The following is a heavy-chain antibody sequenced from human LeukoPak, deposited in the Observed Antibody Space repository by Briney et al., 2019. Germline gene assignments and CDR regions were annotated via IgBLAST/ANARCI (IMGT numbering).Heavy chain of an antibody. J-gene: IGHJ4*02. CDR3: ARAPVWAPH. Sequence: GGSLRLSCAASGFTFSNYAVSWVRQAPGKGLEWVSAITGGGGSTYHADSVQGRFTISRDNSKYTLYLQMNSPRAEDTAVYYCARAPVWAPHWGRGTLVTVSS. D-gene: IGHD7-27*01. CDR1: GFTFSNYA. CDR2: ITGGGGST. V-gene: IGHV3-23*01.